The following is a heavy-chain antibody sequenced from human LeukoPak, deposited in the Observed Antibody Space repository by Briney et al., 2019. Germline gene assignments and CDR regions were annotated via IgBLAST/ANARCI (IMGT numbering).Heavy chain of an antibody. Sequence: SETLSLICTVSGGSMSFYYWSWFRQPPGKGLEWIGYIYYSGSTNYNPSLNSRVTISIDTSRKHFSLNLNSVTAADTAFYFCARHKSIAAAGLSAFDIWGQGTMLTVSA. D-gene: IGHD6-13*01. CDR2: IYYSGST. CDR1: GGSMSFYY. V-gene: IGHV4-59*08. J-gene: IGHJ3*02. CDR3: ARHKSIAAAGLSAFDI.